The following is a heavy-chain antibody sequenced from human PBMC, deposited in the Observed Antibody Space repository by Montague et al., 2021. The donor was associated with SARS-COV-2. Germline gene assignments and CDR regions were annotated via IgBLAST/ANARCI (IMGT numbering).Heavy chain of an antibody. CDR1: GGSMSDHY. D-gene: IGHD3-10*01. Sequence: SETPSLTCTVSGGSMSDHYWAWIRQPPGKGLEWLAYIYYSGGINSNASLKSRVSMSVDTSKNQFSLKLTSVTAADTAVYYCASAVSVRRAVNWFDPWGQGTLVTVSS. J-gene: IGHJ5*02. V-gene: IGHV4-59*11. CDR3: ASAVSVRRAVNWFDP. CDR2: IYYSGGI.